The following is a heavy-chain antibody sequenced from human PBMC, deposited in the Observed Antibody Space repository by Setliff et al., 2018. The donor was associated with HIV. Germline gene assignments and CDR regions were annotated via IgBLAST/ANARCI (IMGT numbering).Heavy chain of an antibody. CDR3: AKEGNSVDNWLDP. D-gene: IGHD1-26*01. CDR2: IYHTGKT. J-gene: IGHJ5*02. Sequence: TLSLTCTVSGDPIFIGGYYWSWIRQHPGGGLEWIGYIYHTGKTYYNPSLQSRIIMSLDMSQNQFSLKLSSVTAADTAVYYCAKEGNSVDNWLDPWGPGTLVTVS. V-gene: IGHV4-31*03. CDR1: GDPIFIGGYY.